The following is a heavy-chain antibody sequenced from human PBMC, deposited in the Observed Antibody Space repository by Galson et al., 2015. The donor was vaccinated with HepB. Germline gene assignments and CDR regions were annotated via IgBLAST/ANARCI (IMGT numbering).Heavy chain of an antibody. V-gene: IGHV1-69*13. Sequence: SVKVSCKASGGTFSGYAISWVRQAPGQGLEWMGGIIPIFGTANYAQKFQGRVTITADESTSTAYMELSSLRSEDTAVYYCASSYCSSTSCYNFDYWGQGTLVTVSS. J-gene: IGHJ4*02. D-gene: IGHD2-2*02. CDR3: ASSYCSSTSCYNFDY. CDR1: GGTFSGYA. CDR2: IIPIFGTA.